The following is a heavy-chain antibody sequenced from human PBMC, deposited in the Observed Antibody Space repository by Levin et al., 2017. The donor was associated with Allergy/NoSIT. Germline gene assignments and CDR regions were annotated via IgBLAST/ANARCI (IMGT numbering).Heavy chain of an antibody. V-gene: IGHV5-51*01. J-gene: IGHJ4*02. CDR1: GYSFPSYW. CDR2: IYPYDSNI. Sequence: EASVKVSCQGSGYSFPSYWIGWVRQMPGKGLEWVGIIYPYDSNIRYSPSFQGQVTISADKSINTAYLQWSSLKASDTAMYYCARHGGGGYFDASGYYYDYWGQGTVVTVSS. D-gene: IGHD3-22*01. CDR3: ARHGGGGYFDASGYYYDY.